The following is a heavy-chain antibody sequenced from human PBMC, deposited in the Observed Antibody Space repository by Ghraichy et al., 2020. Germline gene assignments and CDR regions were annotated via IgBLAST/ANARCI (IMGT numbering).Heavy chain of an antibody. CDR1: GYTFTSYG. V-gene: IGHV1-18*01. Sequence: ASVKVSCKASGYTFTSYGISWVRQAPGQGLEWMGWISAYNGNTNYAQKLQGRVTMTTDTSTSTAYMELRSLRSDDTAVYYCARIFKFGGVIVSGRAFDIWGQGTMVTVSS. D-gene: IGHD3-16*02. CDR3: ARIFKFGGVIVSGRAFDI. CDR2: ISAYNGNT. J-gene: IGHJ3*02.